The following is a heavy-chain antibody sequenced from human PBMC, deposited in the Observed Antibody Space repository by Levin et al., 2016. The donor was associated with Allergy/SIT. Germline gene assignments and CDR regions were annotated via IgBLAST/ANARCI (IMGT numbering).Heavy chain of an antibody. CDR1: GFTISSYS. J-gene: IGHJ4*02. Sequence: GGSLRLSCAASGFTISSYSMNWVRQAPGKGLEWVSSISSSSTYIYYADSVRGRFTISRDNSKNTLNLQMNSLSGEDTAVYYCAKDQVAAAAMGRVLYWGQGTLVTVSS. V-gene: IGHV3-21*01. CDR3: AKDQVAAAAMGRVLY. CDR2: ISSSSTYI. D-gene: IGHD2-2*01.